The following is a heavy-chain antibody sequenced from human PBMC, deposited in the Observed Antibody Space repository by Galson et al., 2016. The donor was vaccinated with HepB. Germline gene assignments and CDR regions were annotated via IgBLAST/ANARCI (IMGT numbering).Heavy chain of an antibody. J-gene: IGHJ5*02. Sequence: SLRLSCAASGFTVSSTFMTWVRQAPGKGLEWVSVIYSGDSTNYADSVKGRFTISRDNSKNTLYLQMNSLRVEETAVYYWAGGKVVTGSDPLDPWGQGTLVSVSS. D-gene: IGHD6-19*01. V-gene: IGHV3-53*01. CDR1: GFTVSSTF. CDR2: IYSGDST. CDR3: AGGKVVTGSDPLDP.